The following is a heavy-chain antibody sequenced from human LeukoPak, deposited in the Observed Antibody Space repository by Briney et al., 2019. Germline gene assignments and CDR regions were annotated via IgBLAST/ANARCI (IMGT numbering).Heavy chain of an antibody. V-gene: IGHV1-69*05. Sequence: SVKVSCKASGGTFSSYAISWVRQAPGQGLEWMGGIIPIFGTANYAQKFQGRVTITTDESASTAYMELSRLRSDDTAVYYCARGALGYCSSTSCSLNWFDPWGQGTLVTVSS. CDR1: GGTFSSYA. J-gene: IGHJ5*02. CDR2: IIPIFGTA. CDR3: ARGALGYCSSTSCSLNWFDP. D-gene: IGHD2-2*01.